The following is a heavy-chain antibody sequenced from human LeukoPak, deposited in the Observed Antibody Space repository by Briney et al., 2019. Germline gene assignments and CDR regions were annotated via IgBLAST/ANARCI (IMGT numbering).Heavy chain of an antibody. J-gene: IGHJ3*02. D-gene: IGHD3-3*01. CDR3: AKCITIFGVASDAFDI. V-gene: IGHV3-23*01. CDR2: ISGSGGST. CDR1: GFPLSSHW. Sequence: PGGSLRLSCAASGFPLSSHWMSWVRQAPGKGLEWVSAISGSGGSTYYADSVKGRFTISRDNSKNTLYLQMNSLRAEDTAVYYCAKCITIFGVASDAFDIWGQGTMVTVSS.